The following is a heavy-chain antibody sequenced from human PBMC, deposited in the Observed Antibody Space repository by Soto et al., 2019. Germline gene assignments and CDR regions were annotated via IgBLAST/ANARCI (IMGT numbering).Heavy chain of an antibody. J-gene: IGHJ4*02. D-gene: IGHD5-12*01. CDR3: AKVLYDYFDY. V-gene: IGHV3-9*01. CDR1: GFTFDDYA. CDR2: ISWDSGSI. Sequence: LRLSCAASGFTFDDYAMHWVRQAPGKGLEWVSGISWDSGSIGYADSVKGRFTISRDNAKNSLYLQMNSLRAEDTALYYCAKVLYDYFDYQGQGTLVTAPQ.